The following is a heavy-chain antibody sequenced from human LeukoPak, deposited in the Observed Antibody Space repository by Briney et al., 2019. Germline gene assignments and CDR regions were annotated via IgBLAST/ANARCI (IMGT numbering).Heavy chain of an antibody. CDR1: DYSISSGYY. D-gene: IGHD1-26*01. Sequence: SETLSLTCTVSDYSISSGYYWGWIRQPPGKGLAWIGSIYHSGSTYNNPSLKSRVTMSVDTSKNQFSLKLSSVTAADTAVYYCAGLLGGARVYWGQGTLVTVSS. V-gene: IGHV4-38-2*02. CDR2: IYHSGST. CDR3: AGLLGGARVY. J-gene: IGHJ4*02.